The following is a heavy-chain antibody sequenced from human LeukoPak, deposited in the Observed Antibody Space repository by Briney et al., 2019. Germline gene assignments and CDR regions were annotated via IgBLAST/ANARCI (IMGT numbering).Heavy chain of an antibody. J-gene: IGHJ6*02. Sequence: GGSLRLSCAASGFTVSDSFMTWVRQAPGKGLEWVSAISGSGGSTYYADSVKGRFTISRDNSKNTLYLQMNSLRAEDTAVYYCAKDGPYITIFGVVIGHYYYYGMDVWGQGTTVTVSS. V-gene: IGHV3-23*01. D-gene: IGHD3-3*01. CDR3: AKDGPYITIFGVVIGHYYYYGMDV. CDR2: ISGSGGST. CDR1: GFTVSDSF.